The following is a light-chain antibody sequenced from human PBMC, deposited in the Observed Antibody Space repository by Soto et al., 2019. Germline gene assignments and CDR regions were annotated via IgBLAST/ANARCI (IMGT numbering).Light chain of an antibody. CDR3: QSYDSSLTTFV. Sequence: QSVLTQPPSVSAAPGQKVTISCSGDSSNIGLSYVSWFQQLPGTAPKVLIYDNNKRPSGIPDRFSGSKSGTSATLAITGLQTGDEADYYCQSYDSSLTTFVFGTGTKLTVL. CDR2: DNN. J-gene: IGLJ1*01. V-gene: IGLV1-51*01. CDR1: SSNIGLSY.